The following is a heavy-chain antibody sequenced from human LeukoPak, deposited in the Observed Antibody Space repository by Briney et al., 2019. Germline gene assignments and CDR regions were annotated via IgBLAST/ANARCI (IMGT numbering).Heavy chain of an antibody. D-gene: IGHD2-2*02. V-gene: IGHV3-66*01. CDR3: ARVTEYQLLYALDY. J-gene: IGHJ4*02. Sequence: GGSLRLSCVASGILVSSNYMSWVRQAPGKGLEWVSFIDSTGSTYYADSVKGRFTISRDNSRNTLYLQMNSLRVEDTAVYYCARVTEYQLLYALDYWGQGTLVTVSS. CDR1: GILVSSNY. CDR2: IDSTGST.